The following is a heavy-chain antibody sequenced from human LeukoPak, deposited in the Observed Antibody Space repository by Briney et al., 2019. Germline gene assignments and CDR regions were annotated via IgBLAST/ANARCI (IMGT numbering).Heavy chain of an antibody. CDR3: AKAKDVGSGWYSFGY. D-gene: IGHD6-19*01. Sequence: PGGSLRLSCAASGFTFSNYAMTWVRQAPGKGLEWVSAISSSGDSTYYADSVKGRFTISRDNSKNTMYLQMNSLRAEDTALYYCAKAKDVGSGWYSFGYWDQGTLVTVSS. CDR1: GFTFSNYA. CDR2: ISSSGDST. J-gene: IGHJ4*02. V-gene: IGHV3-23*01.